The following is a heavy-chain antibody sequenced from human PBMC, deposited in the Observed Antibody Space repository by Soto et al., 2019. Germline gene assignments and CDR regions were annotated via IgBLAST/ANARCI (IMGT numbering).Heavy chain of an antibody. CDR2: ISTHNGNT. CDR3: ARGPHYYYGMDV. V-gene: IGHV1-18*01. CDR1: GYTFTTYG. J-gene: IGHJ6*02. Sequence: ASVKVSCKASGYTFTTYGISWVRQAPGQGLEWMGWISTHNGNTDYAQTLQGRVTMTRNTSISTAYMELSSLRSEDTAVYYCARGPHYYYGMDVWGQGTTVTVSS.